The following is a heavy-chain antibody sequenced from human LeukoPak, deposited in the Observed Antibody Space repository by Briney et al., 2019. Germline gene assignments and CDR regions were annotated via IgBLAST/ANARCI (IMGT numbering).Heavy chain of an antibody. CDR2: IIPIFGTA. J-gene: IGHJ4*02. V-gene: IGHV1-69*01. Sequence: ASVKVSCKASGGTFSSYAISWVRQAPGQGLEWMGGIIPIFGTANYAQKFQGRVTITADESTSTAYMELSSLRSEDTAVYYCARDHYGDYYIDYWGQGTLVTVSS. CDR1: GGTFSSYA. D-gene: IGHD4-17*01. CDR3: ARDHYGDYYIDY.